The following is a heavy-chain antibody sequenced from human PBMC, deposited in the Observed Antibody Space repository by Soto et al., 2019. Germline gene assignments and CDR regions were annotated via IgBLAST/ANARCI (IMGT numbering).Heavy chain of an antibody. CDR2: IKSKTNGGTT. D-gene: IGHD3-10*01. CDR3: TTSPDLLWFGEDNGFDP. V-gene: IGHV3-15*01. J-gene: IGHJ5*02. Sequence: EVQLVESGGGLVKSGGSLRLSCAASGFTFSNAWMSWVRQAPGKGLEWVGRIKSKTNGGTTEYTAPVKGRFTISRDDAKDTLYLQMNSLKTEDTAVYYCTTSPDLLWFGEDNGFDPWGQGTLVTVSS. CDR1: GFTFSNAW.